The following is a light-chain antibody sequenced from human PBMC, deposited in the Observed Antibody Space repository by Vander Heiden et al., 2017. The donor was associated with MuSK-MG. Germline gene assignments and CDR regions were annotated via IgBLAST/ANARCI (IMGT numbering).Light chain of an antibody. CDR1: SSDVGDYNY. V-gene: IGLV2-14*01. CDR2: EVS. Sequence: QSALTQPASVSGSPGQSITISCTGTSSDVGDYNYVSWYQQHPGKAPKLLIYEVSNRPSGVSHRFSGCKSGNTASLTISGLQAEDESDYYCSSYTTSSTLLVFGGGTKLTVL. J-gene: IGLJ2*01. CDR3: SSYTTSSTLLV.